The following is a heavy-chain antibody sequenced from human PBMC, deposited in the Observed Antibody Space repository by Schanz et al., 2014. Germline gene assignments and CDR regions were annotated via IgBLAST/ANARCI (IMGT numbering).Heavy chain of an antibody. J-gene: IGHJ2*01. CDR1: GFTFSTHA. Sequence: EMQLLEPGGGLIQPGGSLRLSCAASGFTFSTHAMSWVRQAPGKGLQWVSSISGDHRNTFYADSVKGRFTISRDNSKNTLYLQMNSLRAEDTAIYYCAKDAPFPFDLWGRGTLITVSS. CDR3: AKDAPFPFDL. CDR2: ISGDHRNT. V-gene: IGHV3-23*01.